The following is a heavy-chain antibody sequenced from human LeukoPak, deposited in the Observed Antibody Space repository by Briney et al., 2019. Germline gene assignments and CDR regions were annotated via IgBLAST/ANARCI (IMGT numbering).Heavy chain of an antibody. CDR2: ISAENGHT. CDR1: GYTFTIYG. D-gene: IGHD6-19*01. CDR3: ARGTLLYSSGWYLIGPFDF. J-gene: IGHJ3*01. Sequence: WASVKVSCKASGYTFTIYGISWVRQAPGQGLEWMGWISAENGHTKYAQKIQGRVTMTTDTSTSTAYLELRSLRSDDTAMYYCARGTLLYSSGWYLIGPFDFWGQGTMVTVSS. V-gene: IGHV1-18*01.